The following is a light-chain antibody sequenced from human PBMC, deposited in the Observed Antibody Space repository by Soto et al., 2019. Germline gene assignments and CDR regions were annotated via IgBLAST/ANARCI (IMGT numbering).Light chain of an antibody. CDR3: QQYGSSYT. CDR2: GAS. V-gene: IGKV3-20*01. J-gene: IGKJ5*01. Sequence: EIVLTQSPGTLSLSPGERATLSCRASQSVSSSNLAWYQQKPGQAPRLLIYGASSRATGIPDRFSGSGSGTDFTLTISSLEPEDFAVYYCQQYGSSYTFGQGTRLEIK. CDR1: QSVSSSN.